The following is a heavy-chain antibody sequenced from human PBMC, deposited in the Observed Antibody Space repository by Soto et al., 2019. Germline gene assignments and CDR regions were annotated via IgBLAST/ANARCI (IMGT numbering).Heavy chain of an antibody. D-gene: IGHD3-3*01. CDR2: ISYDGSNK. Sequence: GGSLRLSCAASGFTFSSYAMHWVRQAPGKGLEWVAVISYDGSNKYYADSVKGRFTISRDNAENSLYLQMNSLRAEDTAVYYCARALRLYYDFWSGSNWFDPWGQGTLVTVSS. CDR3: ARALRLYYDFWSGSNWFDP. V-gene: IGHV3-30-3*01. J-gene: IGHJ5*02. CDR1: GFTFSSYA.